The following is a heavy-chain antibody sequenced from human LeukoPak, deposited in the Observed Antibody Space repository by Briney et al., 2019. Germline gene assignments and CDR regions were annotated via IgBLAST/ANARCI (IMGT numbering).Heavy chain of an antibody. CDR2: IKSKTDGGTT. Sequence: GGSLRLSCAASGFTFSNAWMSWVRQAPGKGLEWVGRIKSKTDGGTTDYAAPVKGRFTISRDDSKNTLYLQMNSLKTEDTAVYYCTTIGLYSSSWYSPKYYFDYWGQGTLVTVPS. CDR3: TTIGLYSSSWYSPKYYFDY. V-gene: IGHV3-15*01. CDR1: GFTFSNAW. J-gene: IGHJ4*02. D-gene: IGHD6-13*01.